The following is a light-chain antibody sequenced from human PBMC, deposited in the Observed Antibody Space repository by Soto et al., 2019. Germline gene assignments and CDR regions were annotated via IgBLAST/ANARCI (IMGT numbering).Light chain of an antibody. J-gene: IGLJ1*01. CDR1: SSDVGGYNY. Sequence: LTQPASVSGSPGQSITISCTVTSSDVGGYNYVSWYQQHPGKAPKLMIYDVSNRPSGVSNRFYGSKSGNTASLTISGLQAEDEADYYCSSYKRSSIPYVLGTGTKVTVL. CDR2: DVS. V-gene: IGLV2-14*01. CDR3: SSYKRSSIPYV.